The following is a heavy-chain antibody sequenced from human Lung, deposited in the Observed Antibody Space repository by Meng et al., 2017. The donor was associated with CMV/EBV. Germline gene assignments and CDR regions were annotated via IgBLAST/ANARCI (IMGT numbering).Heavy chain of an antibody. V-gene: IGHV3-7*01. D-gene: IGHD5-24*01. CDR3: ARDPRGDGGVTFDY. CDR1: GFNFNNYW. CDR2: INEDGSET. Sequence: ESLXISXVGSGFNFNNYWMNWVRQAPGKGLEWVANINEDGSETYYLDSVKGRFTISRDNAKNSLFLQMNSLRADDTAVYYCARDPRGDGGVTFDYWGQGILVTASS. J-gene: IGHJ4*02.